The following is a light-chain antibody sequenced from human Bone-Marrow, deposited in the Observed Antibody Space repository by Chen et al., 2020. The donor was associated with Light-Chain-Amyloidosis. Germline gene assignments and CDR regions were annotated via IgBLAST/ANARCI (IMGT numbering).Light chain of an antibody. J-gene: IGLJ3*02. CDR3: QVWDRSRDRPV. V-gene: IGLV3-21*02. CDR2: DDS. Sequence: SYVLTQPSSVSVAPGQTATIACGGNNIGSTSVHWYQQTPGQAPLLVVYDDSDRPSGIPERLSDSNSGNTATLTISRVEAGDEADYYCQVWDRSRDRPVFGGGTKLTVL. CDR1: NIGSTS.